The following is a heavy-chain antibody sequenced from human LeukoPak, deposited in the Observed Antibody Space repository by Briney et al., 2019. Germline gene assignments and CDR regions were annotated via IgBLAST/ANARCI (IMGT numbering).Heavy chain of an antibody. CDR2: IYSSGST. J-gene: IGHJ4*02. CDR3: ARGGYSYGYDDDFEY. CDR1: GGSISSHY. Sequence: SETLSLTCSVSGGSISSHYWSWIRQSPGKGLEWIGYIYSSGSTNYNPSFKSRVTISVDTSKNQFSLKLTSVTAADTAVYYCARGGYSYGYDDDFEYWGQGILVTVSS. D-gene: IGHD5-18*01. V-gene: IGHV4-59*11.